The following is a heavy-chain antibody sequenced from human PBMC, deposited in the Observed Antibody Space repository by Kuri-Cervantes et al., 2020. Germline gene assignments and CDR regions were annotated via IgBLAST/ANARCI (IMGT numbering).Heavy chain of an antibody. J-gene: IGHJ3*02. CDR2: ISSSSSYI. Sequence: GESLKISCAASGFTFSSYSMNWVRQAPGKGLEWVSSISSSSSYIYYADSVKGRFTISRDNAKNSLYLQMNSLGDEDTAVYYCASSGTRYFDWLLSQIDAFDIWGQGTMVTVSS. V-gene: IGHV3-21*01. CDR1: GFTFSSYS. CDR3: ASSGTRYFDWLLSQIDAFDI. D-gene: IGHD3-9*01.